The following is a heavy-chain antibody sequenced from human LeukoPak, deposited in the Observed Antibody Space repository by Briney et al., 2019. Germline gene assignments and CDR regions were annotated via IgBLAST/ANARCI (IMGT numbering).Heavy chain of an antibody. CDR1: GFTFSNAW. V-gene: IGHV3-15*01. CDR2: IKSKTDGGTT. D-gene: IGHD2-15*01. Sequence: GGSLRLSCAASGFTFSNAWMSLVRQAPGKGLEWVGRIKSKTDGGTTDYAAPVKGRFTISRDDSKNTLYLQMNSLKTEDTAVYYCTTGDIVVVVAAADAFDIWGQGTMVTVSS. CDR3: TTGDIVVVVAAADAFDI. J-gene: IGHJ3*02.